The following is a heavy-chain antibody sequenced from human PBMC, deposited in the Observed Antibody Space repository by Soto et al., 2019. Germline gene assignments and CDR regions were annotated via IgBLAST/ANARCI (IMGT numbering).Heavy chain of an antibody. CDR3: ARHGVVPDAMADNYFDP. D-gene: IGHD2-2*01. Sequence: QVQLVESGGGVVQPGRSLRLSCAASGFTFSSYGMHWVRQAPGKGLEWVALIWYDGSNKYYADSVKDRFTISRDNSKDTLYLQMNSLRAEDTAVYYCARHGVVPDAMADNYFDPWGQGTLVTVSS. CDR1: GFTFSSYG. J-gene: IGHJ5*02. V-gene: IGHV3-33*03. CDR2: IWYDGSNK.